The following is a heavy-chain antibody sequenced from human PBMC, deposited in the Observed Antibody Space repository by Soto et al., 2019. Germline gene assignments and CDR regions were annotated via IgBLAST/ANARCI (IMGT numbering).Heavy chain of an antibody. CDR3: AILVGASSSDY. V-gene: IGHV1-2*02. D-gene: IGHD1-26*01. CDR1: GYTFTGYF. CDR2: INSNSGDT. J-gene: IGHJ4*02. Sequence: ASVKVSCKASGYTFTGYFIHWVRQAPGQGLEWMGWINSNSGDTNYAQKFQGRVTMTRDTSISTAYMELSRLRSDDTAAYYCAILVGASSSDYWGQGTLVTVSS.